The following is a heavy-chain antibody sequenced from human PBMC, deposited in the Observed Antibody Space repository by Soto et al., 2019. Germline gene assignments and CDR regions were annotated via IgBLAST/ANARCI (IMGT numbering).Heavy chain of an antibody. Sequence: EVQVVETGGGLIQPGGSLRLSCAASGFTVNTHHMSWVRQAPGEGLEWISLIDSGGTTLYADSVKGRFIISRVQSENTVFLQMNNLRADDTAVYYCAREEYNSYGMDVWGLGTTVTVSS. J-gene: IGHJ6*02. CDR1: GFTVNTHH. CDR3: AREEYNSYGMDV. V-gene: IGHV3-53*02. D-gene: IGHD1-1*01. CDR2: IDSGGTT.